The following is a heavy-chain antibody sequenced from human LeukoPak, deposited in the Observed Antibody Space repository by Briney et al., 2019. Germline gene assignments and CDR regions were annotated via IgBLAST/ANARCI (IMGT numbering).Heavy chain of an antibody. D-gene: IGHD3-10*01. CDR3: TRDRDIFDI. Sequence: GGSLRLSCGATGFTFSSYEMNWVRQAPGKGREWVSYISSSGSVIDHADSVKGRFTISRDNAKNSVYLQMNSLRAEDTAVYYCTRDRDIFDIWGQGTMVTVSS. CDR2: ISSSGSVI. J-gene: IGHJ3*02. V-gene: IGHV3-48*03. CDR1: GFTFSSYE.